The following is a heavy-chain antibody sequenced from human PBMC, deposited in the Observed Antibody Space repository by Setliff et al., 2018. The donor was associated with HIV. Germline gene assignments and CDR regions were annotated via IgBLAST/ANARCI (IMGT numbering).Heavy chain of an antibody. CDR3: ARVGDLGSTYYFDY. V-gene: IGHV4-59*01. D-gene: IGHD1-26*01. Sequence: KTSETLSLTCSVTGGSIRSYYWSWIRQSPGKGLEWIGNIYFSGSTSYNPSLKSRLTISVDTSKNQFSLKLSSVTAADTAVYYCARVGDLGSTYYFDYWGQGALVTVSS. CDR2: IYFSGST. CDR1: GGSIRSYY. J-gene: IGHJ4*02.